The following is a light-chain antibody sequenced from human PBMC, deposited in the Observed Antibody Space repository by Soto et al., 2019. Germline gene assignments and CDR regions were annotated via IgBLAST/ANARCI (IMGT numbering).Light chain of an antibody. J-gene: IGKJ1*01. CDR3: QQYNAYST. CDR1: QSINSW. CDR2: DAS. V-gene: IGKV1-5*01. Sequence: DSQMTQSPSTLSASVGDRVTITCRASQSINSWLAWYQQRPGKAPNLLIYDASTLERGVPSRFSGSGSGTEFTLTISSLQPDDFATYYCQQYNAYSTFGQGTKVDIK.